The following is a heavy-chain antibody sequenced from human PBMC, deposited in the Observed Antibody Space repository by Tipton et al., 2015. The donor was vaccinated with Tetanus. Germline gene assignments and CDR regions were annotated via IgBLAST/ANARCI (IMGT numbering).Heavy chain of an antibody. V-gene: IGHV4-61*01. CDR2: VSYSGRS. CDR1: GGSVRSGSYY. J-gene: IGHJ4*02. Sequence: LRLSCTVSGGSVRSGSYYWNWIRQPPGKGLEWIGYVSYSGRSNSNYSLKSRITVSQDKSKNQFSLKLTSVTAADTAVYYCARANYDFPNKGPFDFWGQGILVLVSS. CDR3: ARANYDFPNKGPFDF. D-gene: IGHD3-3*01.